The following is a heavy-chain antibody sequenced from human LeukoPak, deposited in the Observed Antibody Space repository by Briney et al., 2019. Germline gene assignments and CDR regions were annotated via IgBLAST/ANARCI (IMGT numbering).Heavy chain of an antibody. D-gene: IGHD2-21*02. CDR1: GFIFSSFE. CDR3: ARDAEDVVVTATLDY. CDR2: ISSSGRAI. Sequence: GGSLRLSCAASGFIFSSFEMNWVRQAPGKGLEWVSYISSSGRAIYYADSVKGRFTISRDNAKNSLYLQMNSLRAEDTAVYYCARDAEDVVVTATLDYWGQGTLVTVSS. J-gene: IGHJ4*02. V-gene: IGHV3-48*03.